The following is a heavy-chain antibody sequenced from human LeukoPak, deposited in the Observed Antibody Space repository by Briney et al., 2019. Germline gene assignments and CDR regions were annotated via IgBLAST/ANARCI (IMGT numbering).Heavy chain of an antibody. Sequence: PGGSLRLSCAASGFTFGSYSMNWVRQAPGKGLEWVSSISSSSGYIYYADSVKGRFTISRDNAKNSLYLQMNSLRAEDTAVYYCARVDILTGYYGFDPWGQGTLVTVSS. CDR1: GFTFGSYS. V-gene: IGHV3-21*01. CDR3: ARVDILTGYYGFDP. CDR2: ISSSSGYI. J-gene: IGHJ5*02. D-gene: IGHD3-9*01.